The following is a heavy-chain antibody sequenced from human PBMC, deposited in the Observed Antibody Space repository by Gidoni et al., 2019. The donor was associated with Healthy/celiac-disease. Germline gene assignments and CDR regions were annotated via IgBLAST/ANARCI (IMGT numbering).Heavy chain of an antibody. D-gene: IGHD3-9*01. Sequence: QVQLQQWGAGLLKPSETLSLPCAVYGGSFSGYYWSWIRQPPGKGLEWIGEINHSGSTNYNPSLKSRVTISVDTSKNQFSLKLSSVTAADTAVYYCARARYFVRTFDYWGQGTLVTVSS. J-gene: IGHJ4*02. CDR1: GGSFSGYY. V-gene: IGHV4-34*01. CDR3: ARARYFVRTFDY. CDR2: INHSGST.